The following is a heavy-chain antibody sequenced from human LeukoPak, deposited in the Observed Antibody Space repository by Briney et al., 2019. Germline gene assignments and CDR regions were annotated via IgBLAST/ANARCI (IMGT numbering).Heavy chain of an antibody. CDR3: ARGYGVGITGTTRLYYYYMDV. Sequence: SETLSLTCAVYGGSFRGYYWSWIRQPPGKGLEWIGEINHSGSTNYNPSLKSRVTISVDTSKNQFSLKLSSVTAADTAVYYCARGYGVGITGTTRLYYYYMDVWGKGTTVTVSS. CDR1: GGSFRGYY. CDR2: INHSGST. J-gene: IGHJ6*03. D-gene: IGHD1-7*01. V-gene: IGHV4-34*01.